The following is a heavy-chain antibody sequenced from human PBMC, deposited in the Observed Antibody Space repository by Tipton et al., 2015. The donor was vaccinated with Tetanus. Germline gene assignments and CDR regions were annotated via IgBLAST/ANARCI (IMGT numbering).Heavy chain of an antibody. CDR3: ARVKGTYNHYGLDV. CDR1: GGSIRSDNYY. D-gene: IGHD3-10*01. Sequence: TLSLTCTVSGGSIRSDNYYWNWIRQPPGKGLEWLAYISNSGSSNSNYPLKSRITVSQDTSKNQFSLRLTSVTAAGTAVYYCARVKGTYNHYGLDVWGQGTTVTVAS. V-gene: IGHV4-61*01. J-gene: IGHJ6*02. CDR2: ISNSGSS.